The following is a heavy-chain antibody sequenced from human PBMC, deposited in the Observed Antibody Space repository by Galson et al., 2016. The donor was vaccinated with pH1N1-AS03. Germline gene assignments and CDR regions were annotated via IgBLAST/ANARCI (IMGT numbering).Heavy chain of an antibody. V-gene: IGHV3-74*01. CDR3: ERRNPNPNVAIWYQPDYGMDV. CDR1: GFTFSMSY. Sequence: SLRLSCAASGFTFSMSYIHWVRQAPGKGLEWVSRISNDGRNVRYADFVKGRFAVSRDNAKNTVFLQMNSLRADDTAVYFCERRNPNPNVAIWYQPDYGMDVWGQGTTVTVSS. CDR2: ISNDGRNV. J-gene: IGHJ6*02. D-gene: IGHD2-2*01.